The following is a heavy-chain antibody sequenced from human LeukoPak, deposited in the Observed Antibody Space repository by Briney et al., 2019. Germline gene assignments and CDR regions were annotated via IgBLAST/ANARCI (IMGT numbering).Heavy chain of an antibody. CDR1: GGTFTSYA. CDR3: ARKLRLGGNWFDP. V-gene: IGHV1-69*13. CDR2: IIPISGTT. D-gene: IGHD1-26*01. J-gene: IGHJ5*02. Sequence: VASVEVSCKTSGGTFTSYAITWVRQAPGQGLEWMGKIIPISGTTNYAQKFQGRVTFTADESTSTAYMELSSLRSEDTALYYCARKLRLGGNWFDPWGQGTLVTVSS.